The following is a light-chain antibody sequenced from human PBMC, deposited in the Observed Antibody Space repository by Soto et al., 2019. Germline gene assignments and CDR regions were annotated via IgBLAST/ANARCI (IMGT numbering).Light chain of an antibody. Sequence: EIVLTQSPGTLSLSPGERGTLSCRASQSVSSSYLAWYQQKPGQAPRLLIHGASTRAPGFPARFSGSGSGTDFTLTISSLQSEDFAVYYCQQYDNWPWTFGQGTKVDI. CDR1: QSVSSSY. V-gene: IGKV3-15*01. CDR2: GAS. CDR3: QQYDNWPWT. J-gene: IGKJ1*01.